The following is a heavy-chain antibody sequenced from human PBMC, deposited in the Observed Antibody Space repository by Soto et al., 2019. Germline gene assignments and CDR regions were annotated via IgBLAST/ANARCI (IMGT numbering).Heavy chain of an antibody. J-gene: IGHJ5*02. CDR1: GYTFTSYD. Sequence: QVQLVQSGAEVKKPGASVEVSCKASGYTFTSYDINWVRQATGQGLEWMGWMNPNSGNTGYAQKFQGRVTMTRNTSISTAYMELSSLRSEDTAVYYCAGGDGYSYGYWFDPWGQGTLVTVSS. CDR3: AGGDGYSYGYWFDP. V-gene: IGHV1-8*01. D-gene: IGHD5-18*01. CDR2: MNPNSGNT.